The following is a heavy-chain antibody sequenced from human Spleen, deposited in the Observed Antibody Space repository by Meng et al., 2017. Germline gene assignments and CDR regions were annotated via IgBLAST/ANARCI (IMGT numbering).Heavy chain of an antibody. CDR2: INHSGST. CDR1: GGSFSGYY. J-gene: IGHJ4*02. V-gene: IGHV4-34*01. Sequence: ESLKISCAVYGGSFSGYYWSWIRQPPGKGLEWIGEINHSGSTNYNPSLKSRVTISVDTSKNQFSLKLSSVTAADTAVYYCARGLRWMTTIDYWGQGTLVTVSS. CDR3: ARGLRWMTTIDY. D-gene: IGHD5-24*01.